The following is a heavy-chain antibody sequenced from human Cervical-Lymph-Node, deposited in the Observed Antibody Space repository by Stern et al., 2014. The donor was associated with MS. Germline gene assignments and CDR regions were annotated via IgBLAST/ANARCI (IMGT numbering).Heavy chain of an antibody. Sequence: VHLVESGGGVVQPGRSLRLSCAASGFTFSTYGMHWVRQAPGKGLEWVAVIWAVGTNSVYAYSVNGRFTISRDNSKNPLYLQMNTLRTEDTAVYYCAREAPVEPAATDAFDIWGRGTMVAVSS. J-gene: IGHJ3*02. CDR2: IWAVGTNS. CDR3: AREAPVEPAATDAFDI. CDR1: GFTFSTYG. D-gene: IGHD2-2*01. V-gene: IGHV3-33*01.